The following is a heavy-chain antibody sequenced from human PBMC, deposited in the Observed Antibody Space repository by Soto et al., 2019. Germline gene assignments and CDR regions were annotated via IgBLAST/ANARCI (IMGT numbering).Heavy chain of an antibody. CDR1: GGSISSGGYY. D-gene: IGHD3-10*01. V-gene: IGHV4-31*03. J-gene: IGHJ6*02. CDR2: IYYSGST. Sequence: PSETLSLTCTVSGGSISSGGYYWSWIRQHPGKGLEWIGYIYYSGSTYYTPSLKRRIIMSVDTSKNQFSLKLSSVSAADTAVYYCARDSGYRAEYYYGMDVWGQGTTVTVSS. CDR3: ARDSGYRAEYYYGMDV.